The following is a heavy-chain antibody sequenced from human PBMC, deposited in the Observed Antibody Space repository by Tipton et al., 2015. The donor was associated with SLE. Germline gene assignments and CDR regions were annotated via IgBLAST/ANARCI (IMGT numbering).Heavy chain of an antibody. Sequence: GLVKPSETLSLTCTVSGGSISDRGFYWGWIRQTPGKGLEWVGDINHSGTTNYIPSLESRVTMSLDTTKKQASLRVHSVTAADTAIYYCARHGLVPANYFFDYWGQGTQVTVSS. J-gene: IGHJ4*02. CDR2: INHSGTT. D-gene: IGHD2-2*01. CDR3: ARHGLVPANYFFDY. V-gene: IGHV4-39*01. CDR1: GGSISDRGFY.